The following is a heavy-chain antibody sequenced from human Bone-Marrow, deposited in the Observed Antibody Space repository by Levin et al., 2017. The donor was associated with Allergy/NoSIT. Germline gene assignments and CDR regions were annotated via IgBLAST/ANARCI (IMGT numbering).Heavy chain of an antibody. V-gene: IGHV3-48*02. Sequence: GGSLRLSCAASGFTISNYGMNWVRQAPGKGLEWLSYITSRTDSVYYADSVKGRFTVSRDIAKSSGEVQMNSLREEDTALYYCARDTWGGPDYWGQGTLVTVSS. D-gene: IGHD1-26*01. CDR2: ITSRTDSV. J-gene: IGHJ4*02. CDR1: GFTISNYG. CDR3: ARDTWGGPDY.